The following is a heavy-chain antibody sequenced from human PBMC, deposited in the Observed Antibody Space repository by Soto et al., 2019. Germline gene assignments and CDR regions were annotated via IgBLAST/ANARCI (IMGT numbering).Heavy chain of an antibody. V-gene: IGHV1-8*01. Sequence: ASVKVSCKASGYTFTSYDINWVRQATGQGLEWMGWMNPNSGYTGYAQKFQGRVTMTRNTSISTAYMELSSLRSEDTAVYYCARERGSGSYYYYYYYGMDVWGQGTTVTVSS. CDR2: MNPNSGYT. D-gene: IGHD3-10*01. CDR1: GYTFTSYD. CDR3: ARERGSGSYYYYYYYGMDV. J-gene: IGHJ6*02.